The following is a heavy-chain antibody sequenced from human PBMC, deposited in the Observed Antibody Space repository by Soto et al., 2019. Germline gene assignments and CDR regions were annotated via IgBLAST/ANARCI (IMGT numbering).Heavy chain of an antibody. V-gene: IGHV4-39*07. D-gene: IGHD3-22*01. CDR2: IYYSGST. J-gene: IGHJ1*01. Sequence: SETLSLTCTVSGGSISSSSYYWGWIRQPPGKGLEWIGSIYYSGSTNYSPSLTSRVTMSVDSSKNHFSLKLNSVTAADTAVYYCARGGSGYLPLQHWGQGTLVTVSS. CDR3: ARGGSGYLPLQH. CDR1: GGSISSSSYY.